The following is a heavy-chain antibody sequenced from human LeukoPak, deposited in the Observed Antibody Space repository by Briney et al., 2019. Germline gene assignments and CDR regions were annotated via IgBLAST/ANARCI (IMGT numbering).Heavy chain of an antibody. D-gene: IGHD3-3*01. CDR3: ARVYVLRFLEWPLTTGWFDP. CDR2: ISSSSSYI. J-gene: IGHJ5*02. V-gene: IGHV3-21*01. Sequence: GGSLRLSCAASGFTFSSYSMNWVRQAPGKGLEWVSSISSSSSYIYYADSVKGRFTISRDNAKNSLYLQMTSLRAEDTAVYYCARVYVLRFLEWPLTTGWFDPWGQGTLVTVSS. CDR1: GFTFSSYS.